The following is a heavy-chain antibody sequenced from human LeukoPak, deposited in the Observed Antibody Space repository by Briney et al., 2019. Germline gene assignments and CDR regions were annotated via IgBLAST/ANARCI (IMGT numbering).Heavy chain of an antibody. D-gene: IGHD2-15*01. CDR1: GGSISSSSYY. J-gene: IGHJ5*02. Sequence: SETLSLTCTVSGGSISSSSYYWGWIRQPPGKGLEWIGSIYYSGSTYYNPSLKSRVTISVDTSKNQLSLKLRSVTAADTAVYYCARGGKGYCSGGSCNSGWFAPWGQGTLVTVSS. V-gene: IGHV4-39*07. CDR3: ARGGKGYCSGGSCNSGWFAP. CDR2: IYYSGST.